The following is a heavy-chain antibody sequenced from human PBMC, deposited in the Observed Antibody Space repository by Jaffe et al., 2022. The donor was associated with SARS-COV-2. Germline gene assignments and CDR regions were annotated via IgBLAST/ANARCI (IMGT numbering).Heavy chain of an antibody. J-gene: IGHJ4*02. CDR1: GFTFSNYV. D-gene: IGHD1-7*01. CDR3: AKDRRGNWNYVGTLDY. V-gene: IGHV3-23*01. Sequence: EVQLLESGGGLVQPGGSLRLSCAASGFTFSNYVMSWVRQAPGKGLECVSVISEGGANTYYADSVKGRFTVSRDNSKDTLYLQMNSLRVEDTAVYYCAKDRRGNWNYVGTLDYWGQGTLVTVSS. CDR2: ISEGGANT.